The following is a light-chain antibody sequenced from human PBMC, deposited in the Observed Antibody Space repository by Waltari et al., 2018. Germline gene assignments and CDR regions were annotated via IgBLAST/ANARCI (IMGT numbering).Light chain of an antibody. J-gene: IGLJ3*02. CDR2: DVS. V-gene: IGLV2-11*02. Sequence: QSALTQPRSVSGSPGQSVTISCTGTSSDVRGYNYVPWSQQHPGKAPQLRLDDVSNRPSGVPDRFSGSKSGNTASLTISGLQAEDEADYYCCSYAGSYTWVFGGGTKLTVL. CDR3: CSYAGSYTWV. CDR1: SSDVRGYNY.